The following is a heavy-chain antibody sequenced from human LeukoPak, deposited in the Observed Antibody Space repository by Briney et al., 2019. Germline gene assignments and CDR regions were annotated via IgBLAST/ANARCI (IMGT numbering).Heavy chain of an antibody. V-gene: IGHV4-38-2*02. CDR2: IYHSGST. J-gene: IGHJ5*02. D-gene: IGHD2/OR15-2a*01. CDR1: GYSISSGHY. CDR3: ARGEIGVDP. Sequence: KPSETPSLTCTVSGYSISSGHYWGWIRQPPGKGLEWIGSIYHSGSTYYNPSLKSRVTVSVDTSKNQFSLKLNSVTAADTAVYYCARGEIGVDPWGQGTLVTVSS.